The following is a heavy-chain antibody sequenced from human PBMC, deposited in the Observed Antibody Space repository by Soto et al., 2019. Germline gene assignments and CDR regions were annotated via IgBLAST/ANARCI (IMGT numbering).Heavy chain of an antibody. D-gene: IGHD1-26*01. CDR1: GYTFTSYG. CDR3: ARDVGGRNSRSYPHYFED. CDR2: VSAYNVNT. J-gene: IGHJ4*02. Sequence: QVQLVQSGAEVKKPGASARVSCKASGYTFTSYGITWVRQAPGQGLEWMGWVSAYNVNTKSAKKFQGRVTMTTGTATRIAYMELRSPRADDTVVYYCARDVGGRNSRSYPHYFEDWGQGNLVTVSS. V-gene: IGHV1-18*01.